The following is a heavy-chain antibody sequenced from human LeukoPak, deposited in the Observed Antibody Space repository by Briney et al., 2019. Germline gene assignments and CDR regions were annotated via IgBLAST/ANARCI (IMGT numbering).Heavy chain of an antibody. J-gene: IGHJ4*02. D-gene: IGHD6-13*01. V-gene: IGHV3-23*01. Sequence: PGGSLRLSFAASGFTFSTYAMTWVRQAPGEGLEWVSTISGSGGSTYYADSVKGRFTISRDNSKNTLYLQMNSLRAEDTAVYFCAKSFSSSWDYFDFWGQGTLVTVSS. CDR3: AKSFSSSWDYFDF. CDR1: GFTFSTYA. CDR2: ISGSGGST.